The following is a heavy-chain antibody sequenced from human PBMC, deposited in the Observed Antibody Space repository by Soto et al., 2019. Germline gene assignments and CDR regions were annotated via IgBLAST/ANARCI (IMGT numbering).Heavy chain of an antibody. CDR3: AKAALGWYQLLGRGTAIQDY. Sequence: GGFLRLSCAASGFTFSSYAMSWVRQAPGKGVEWVSAISGSGGSTYYADSVKGRFTISRDNSKNTLYLQMKSLRAEDTAVYYCAKAALGWYQLLGRGTAIQDYWGQGTLVTVSS. V-gene: IGHV3-23*01. CDR1: GFTFSSYA. D-gene: IGHD2-2*01. CDR2: ISGSGGST. J-gene: IGHJ4*02.